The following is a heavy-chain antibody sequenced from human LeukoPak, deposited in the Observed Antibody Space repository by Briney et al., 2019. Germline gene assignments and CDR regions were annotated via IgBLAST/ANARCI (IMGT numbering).Heavy chain of an antibody. V-gene: IGHV3-48*01. CDR3: AKDRGWCFEY. J-gene: IGHJ4*02. D-gene: IGHD6-19*01. CDR2: ISSSSSTI. CDR1: GFTFSTYN. Sequence: GGSLRLSCAASGFTFSTYNMNWVRQAPGKGLEWVSYISSSSSTIYYADSVKGRFTISRDNAKDSLYLQMNSLRVEDTAVYYCAKDRGWCFEYWGQGTLVTVSS.